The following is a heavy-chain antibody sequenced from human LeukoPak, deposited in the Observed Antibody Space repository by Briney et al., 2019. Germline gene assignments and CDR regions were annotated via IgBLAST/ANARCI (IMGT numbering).Heavy chain of an antibody. CDR1: GFTFSSYS. CDR3: ARVPPNYYDSSSPEDRY. J-gene: IGHJ4*02. V-gene: IGHV3-21*01. CDR2: ISSSSSYI. D-gene: IGHD3-22*01. Sequence: PGGSLRLSCAASGFTFSSYSMNLVRQAPGKGLEWVSSISSSSSYIYYADSVKGRFTISRDNAKNSLYLQMNSLRAEDTAVYYCARVPPNYYDSSSPEDRYWGQGTLVTVSS.